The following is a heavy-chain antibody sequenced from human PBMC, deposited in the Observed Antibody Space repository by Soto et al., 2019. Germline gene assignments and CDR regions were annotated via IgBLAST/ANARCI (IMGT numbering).Heavy chain of an antibody. CDR3: TRHVSDY. CDR1: GFTFSASA. CDR2: IRSKPKNYAT. V-gene: IGHV3-73*01. J-gene: IGHJ4*02. Sequence: EVRLVESGGGLVQPGGSLKLSCAASGFTFSASAIHWVRQASGKGLEWVGRIRSKPKNYATAYGASVKGRFTTSRDDSKNTAYLQMNSLRTEDTAVYYCTRHVSDYWGQGTLVTVSS.